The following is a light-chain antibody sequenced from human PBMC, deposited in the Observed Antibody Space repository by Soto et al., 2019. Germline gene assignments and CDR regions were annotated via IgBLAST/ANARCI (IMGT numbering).Light chain of an antibody. Sequence: SSELTQPPSVSVAPGKTARITCGGNNIGSKSGHWYQQKPGQAPVLVIYYDSDRPSGIPERFSGSNSGNTATLPITRVEAGDEADYYCQVWDSSIDHPVFGGGTKLTVL. CDR2: YDS. CDR1: NIGSKS. CDR3: QVWDSSIDHPV. J-gene: IGLJ2*01. V-gene: IGLV3-21*04.